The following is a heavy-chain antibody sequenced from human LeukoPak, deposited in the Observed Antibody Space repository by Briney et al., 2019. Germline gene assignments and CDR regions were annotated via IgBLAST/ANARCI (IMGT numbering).Heavy chain of an antibody. V-gene: IGHV3-7*05. Sequence: GGSLRLSCAASGFTFRSYWMSWVRQAPGKGLEFVANIKQEGSEKYYVDSVKGRFTISRDNAKNTLCLQMNSLRAEDTAVYYCAKDHYVSGRYDAFDIWGQGTMVTVSS. J-gene: IGHJ3*02. CDR1: GFTFRSYW. CDR2: IKQEGSEK. D-gene: IGHD3-10*01. CDR3: AKDHYVSGRYDAFDI.